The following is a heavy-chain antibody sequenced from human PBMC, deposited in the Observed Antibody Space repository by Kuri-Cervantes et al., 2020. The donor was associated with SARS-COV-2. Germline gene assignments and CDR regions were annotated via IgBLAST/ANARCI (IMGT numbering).Heavy chain of an antibody. J-gene: IGHJ1*01. CDR1: GGSVSSGGYY. CDR2: IYYSVST. Sequence: LRLSCTVSGGSVSSGGYYWSWIRQHPGKGLEWIGYIYYSVSTYYNPSLKSRVTISIDTSKNQFSLKLSSVTAADTAVYYCATDKPSYGGNGYLELWGQGTLVTVSS. CDR3: ATDKPSYGGNGYLEL. D-gene: IGHD4-23*01. V-gene: IGHV4-31*03.